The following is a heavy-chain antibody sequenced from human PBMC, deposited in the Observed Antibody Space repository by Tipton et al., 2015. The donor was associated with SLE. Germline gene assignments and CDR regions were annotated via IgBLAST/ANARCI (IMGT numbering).Heavy chain of an antibody. CDR3: APRGVAGTAEYFQH. J-gene: IGHJ1*01. D-gene: IGHD6-19*01. CDR2: ISSSGSYT. V-gene: IGHV3-11*03. Sequence: SLRLSCAASGFTFSDYYMTWIRQAPGKGLEWVSHISSSGSYTNYADSVKGRFTISRDNAKNSLYLQMNSLRAEDTAVYYCAPRGVAGTAEYFQHWGQGTLVTVSS. CDR1: GFTFSDYY.